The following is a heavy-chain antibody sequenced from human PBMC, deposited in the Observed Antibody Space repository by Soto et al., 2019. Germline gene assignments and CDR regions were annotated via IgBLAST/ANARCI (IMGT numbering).Heavy chain of an antibody. CDR2: ISSSSSTI. CDR1: GFTFSSYA. V-gene: IGHV3-48*02. J-gene: IGHJ4*02. D-gene: IGHD3-22*01. CDR3: ARDDYYDTSGYLALFDY. Sequence: GGSLRLSCAASGFTFSSYAMIRVRQAPGKGLEWVSYISSSSSTIYYADSVKGRFTISRDNAKNSLYLQMNSLRDEDTAVYYCARDDYYDTSGYLALFDYWGQGTLVTVSS.